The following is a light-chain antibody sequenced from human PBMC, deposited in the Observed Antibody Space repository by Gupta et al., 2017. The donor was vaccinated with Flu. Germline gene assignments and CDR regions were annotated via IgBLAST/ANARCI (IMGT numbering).Light chain of an antibody. Sequence: QSALTQPRSVSGSPGHSVTFSCTGTSSDVGAYNYVSCYQQPPGKAPKLMIYDVTKRPAGVPGRFSGSKSGNTASLTISGLQAEEEADYYCCSFAGGHTWVFGGGTALTVL. CDR1: SSDVGAYNY. J-gene: IGLJ3*02. CDR3: CSFAGGHTWV. V-gene: IGLV2-11*01. CDR2: DVT.